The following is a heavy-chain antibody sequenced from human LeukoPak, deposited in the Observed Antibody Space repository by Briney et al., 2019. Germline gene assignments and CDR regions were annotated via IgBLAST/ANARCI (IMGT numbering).Heavy chain of an antibody. D-gene: IGHD2-8*01. CDR1: GFTFSSYA. Sequence: GGSLRLSCAASGFTFSSYAMSWVRQAPGKGLEWVSAISGSGGSTYYADSVKGRFTISGDSSKNTLYLQMNSLRPEDTAVYYCARGTNVNGPGAAFDPWGQGTLVTVSS. V-gene: IGHV3-23*01. J-gene: IGHJ5*02. CDR2: ISGSGGST. CDR3: ARGTNVNGPGAAFDP.